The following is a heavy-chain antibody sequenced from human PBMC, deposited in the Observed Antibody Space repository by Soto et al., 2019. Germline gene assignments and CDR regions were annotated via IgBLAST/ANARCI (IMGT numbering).Heavy chain of an antibody. D-gene: IGHD3-10*01. CDR2: IYHSGST. V-gene: IGHV4-4*02. CDR1: SGSISSSNW. Sequence: ETLSLTCAVSSGSISSSNWWSWVRQPPGKGLEWIGEIYHSGSTNYNPSLKSRVTISVDKSKNQFSLKLSSVTAADTAVYYCARSWYGSGRSWFDPWGQGTLVTVSS. J-gene: IGHJ5*02. CDR3: ARSWYGSGRSWFDP.